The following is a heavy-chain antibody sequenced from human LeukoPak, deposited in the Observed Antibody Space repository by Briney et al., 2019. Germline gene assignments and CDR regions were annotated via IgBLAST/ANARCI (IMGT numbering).Heavy chain of an antibody. J-gene: IGHJ4*02. D-gene: IGHD2-15*01. V-gene: IGHV3-7*01. CDR1: GFTFSTYW. CDR3: VREVGAASCF. CDR2: INQDGSKK. Sequence: GGSLRLSCAASGFTFSTYWMIWVRQAPGKGLEWVANINQDGSKKYYVDSVKGRFTISRDNAKNSLYLQMNTLRAEDTAVYYCVREVGAASCFWGQGTLVTVSS.